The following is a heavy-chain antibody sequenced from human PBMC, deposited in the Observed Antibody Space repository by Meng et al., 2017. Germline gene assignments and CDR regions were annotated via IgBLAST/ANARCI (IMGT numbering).Heavy chain of an antibody. Sequence: GQLVESGGGLVKAGGSLRLSCAASGFTFRDYYMTWIRQALGKGLEWVSSISTTGSSIYYADSVKGRFSISRDNAENSLYLQINSLRVEDTAVYYCARDHGFLNWFDPWGQGTLVTVSS. CDR3: ARDHGFLNWFDP. CDR1: GFTFRDYY. J-gene: IGHJ5*02. CDR2: ISTTGSSI. D-gene: IGHD2/OR15-2a*01. V-gene: IGHV3-11*04.